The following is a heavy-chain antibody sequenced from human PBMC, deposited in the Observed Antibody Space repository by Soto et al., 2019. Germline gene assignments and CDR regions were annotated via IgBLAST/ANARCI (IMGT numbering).Heavy chain of an antibody. Sequence: PSETLSLTCFVSGCSISSGYSWSWIRQPPGKGLEWIGYMYHSGSTDYNPSLRSRVTISVDRSKNRFSLKLSSVTAADTAVYYCARETTGSYYLDYWGQGTLVTVSS. CDR2: MYHSGST. D-gene: IGHD1-26*01. V-gene: IGHV4-30-2*01. J-gene: IGHJ4*02. CDR1: GCSISSGYS. CDR3: ARETTGSYYLDY.